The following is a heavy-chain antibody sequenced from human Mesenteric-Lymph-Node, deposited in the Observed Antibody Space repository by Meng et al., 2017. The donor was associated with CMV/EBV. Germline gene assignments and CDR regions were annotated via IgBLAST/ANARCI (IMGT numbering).Heavy chain of an antibody. CDR1: GFTFDDYA. CDR3: ARGPTVTTGRWIIYYYYGMDV. V-gene: IGHV3-9*01. CDR2: LSWNSGSI. Sequence: GGSLRLSCAASGFTFDDYAMHWVRQVPGKGLEWISGLSWNSGSIGYAESVKGRFTISRDNAKNALYLEMNSLRAEDTAVYYCARGPTVTTGRWIIYYYYGMDVWGQGTAVTVSS. J-gene: IGHJ6*02. D-gene: IGHD4-17*01.